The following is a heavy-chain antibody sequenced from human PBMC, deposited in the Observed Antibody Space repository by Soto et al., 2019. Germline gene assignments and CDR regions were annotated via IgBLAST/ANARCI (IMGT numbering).Heavy chain of an antibody. CDR2: ISYDGTDE. CDR3: ARVRSEMSVCYQEYFHH. V-gene: IGHV3-30-3*01. CDR1: GFTFSNYA. Sequence: QVQLVESGGGVVQPGRSLRLSCAASGFTFSNYAMHWVRQSPGKGLEWVAAISYDGTDEYYADSVKGRFTISRDNSKNILFMQMNSLRAEDTAVYYCARVRSEMSVCYQEYFHHWGQGTLVTVSS. D-gene: IGHD3-16*02. J-gene: IGHJ1*01.